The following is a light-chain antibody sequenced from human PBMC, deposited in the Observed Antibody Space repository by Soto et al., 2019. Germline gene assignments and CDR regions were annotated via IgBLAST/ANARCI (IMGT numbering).Light chain of an antibody. Sequence: DIQMTQSPSTLSASVGDRVTITCRASQSINSWLAWYQQKPGKAPRLLIYRASSLEGGVPSRFSGSGSGAEFTLTISSLQPDDFATYYCQNYDSYSGTFGPGTKVDIK. CDR1: QSINSW. J-gene: IGKJ3*01. V-gene: IGKV1-5*03. CDR2: RAS. CDR3: QNYDSYSGT.